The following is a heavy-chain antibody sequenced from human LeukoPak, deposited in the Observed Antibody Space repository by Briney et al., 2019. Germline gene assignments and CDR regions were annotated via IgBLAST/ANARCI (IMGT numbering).Heavy chain of an antibody. CDR3: ARADIRAIASSGWYGFDY. J-gene: IGHJ4*02. Sequence: ASVKVSCKASGYTFTSYGISWVRQAPGQGLEWMGWISAYNGNTNYAQKVQGRVTMTTDTSTNTAYMELRSLRSDDTAVYYCARADIRAIASSGWYGFDYWGQGTLVTVSS. CDR1: GYTFTSYG. D-gene: IGHD6-19*01. CDR2: ISAYNGNT. V-gene: IGHV1-18*01.